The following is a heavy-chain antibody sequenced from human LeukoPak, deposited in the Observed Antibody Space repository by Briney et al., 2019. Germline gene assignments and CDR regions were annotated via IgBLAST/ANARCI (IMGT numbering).Heavy chain of an antibody. CDR2: IYYSGST. J-gene: IGHJ4*02. CDR3: ARGHYGNDHVGFDY. Sequence: SETLSLTCTVSGGSISSSSYYWGWIRQPPGKGPEWIGSIYYSGSTYYNPSLKSRVTISVDTSKNQFSLKLSSVTAADTAVYYCARGHYGNDHVGFDYWGQGTLVTVSS. V-gene: IGHV4-39*01. D-gene: IGHD4-11*01. CDR1: GGSISSSSYY.